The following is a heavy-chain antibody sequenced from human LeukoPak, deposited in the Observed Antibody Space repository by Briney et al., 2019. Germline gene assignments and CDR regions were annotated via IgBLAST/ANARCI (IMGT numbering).Heavy chain of an antibody. Sequence: ASVKVSCKASGGTFSSYAISWVRQAPGQGLEWMGGIIPIFGTANYAQKFQGRVTITTDESTSTAYMELSSLRSEDTAVYYSARTRGGNLLGYYYYYYMDVWGKGTTVTVSS. CDR3: ARTRGGNLLGYYYYYYMDV. CDR1: GGTFSSYA. D-gene: IGHD2-15*01. V-gene: IGHV1-69*05. CDR2: IIPIFGTA. J-gene: IGHJ6*03.